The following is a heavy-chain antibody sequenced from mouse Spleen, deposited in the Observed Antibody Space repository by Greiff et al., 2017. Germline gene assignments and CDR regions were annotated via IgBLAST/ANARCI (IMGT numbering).Heavy chain of an antibody. CDR2: IDPSDSYT. Sequence: VQLQQPGAELVRPGTSVKLSCKASGYTFTSYWMHWVKQRPGQGLEWIGVIDPSDSYTNYNQKFKGKATLTVDTSSSTAYMQLSSLTSEDSAVYYCARRGYDYDYFDYWGQGTTLTVSS. D-gene: IGHD2-4*01. V-gene: IGHV1-59*01. J-gene: IGHJ2*01. CDR1: GYTFTSYW. CDR3: ARRGYDYDYFDY.